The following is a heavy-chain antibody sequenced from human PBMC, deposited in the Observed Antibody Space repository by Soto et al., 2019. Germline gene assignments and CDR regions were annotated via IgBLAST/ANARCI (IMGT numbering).Heavy chain of an antibody. CDR1: GFTFSTSA. D-gene: IGHD2-2*01. J-gene: IGHJ6*01. Sequence: QVQLVESGGGVVQPGRSLRLSCAASGFTFSTSAMHWVRQAPGKGPEWVAVISSDGSKAYYAESVRGRFTISRDNSKDSLYLQMNSLRAEDTGVYHCASPYCSSSASYLYRYAVGVWGPGTRVTVSS. CDR3: ASPYCSSSASYLYRYAVGV. V-gene: IGHV3-30-3*01. CDR2: ISSDGSKA.